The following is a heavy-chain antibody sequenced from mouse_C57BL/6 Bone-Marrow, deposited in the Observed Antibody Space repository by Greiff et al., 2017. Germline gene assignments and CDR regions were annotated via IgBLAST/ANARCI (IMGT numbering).Heavy chain of an antibody. D-gene: IGHD4-1*01. CDR3: ATNWEYYYAMDY. J-gene: IGHJ4*01. V-gene: IGHV1-22*01. CDR1: GYTFTDYN. CDR2: INPNNGGT. Sequence: VQLKQSGPELVKPGASVKMSCKASGYTFTDYNMHWVKQSHGKSLEWIGYINPNNGGTSYNQKFKGKATLTVNKSSSTAYMELRSLTSEDSAVYYCATNWEYYYAMDYWGQGTSVTVSS.